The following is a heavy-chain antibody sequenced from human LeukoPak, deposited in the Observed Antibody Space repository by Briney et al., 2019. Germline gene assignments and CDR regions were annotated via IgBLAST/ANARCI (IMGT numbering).Heavy chain of an antibody. D-gene: IGHD2-21*01. CDR2: IKSKTAGGTT. V-gene: IGHV3-15*01. J-gene: IGHJ4*02. CDR3: TAERGYSYLY. Sequence: PGGSLRLSCAASGFTVSSYGMHWVRQAPGKGLEWVGRIKSKTAGGTTDYAAPVKGRFALSRDDSKNTLYLQLNSLKTEDTAVYYCTAERGYSYLYWGQGTLVTVSS. CDR1: GFTVSSYG.